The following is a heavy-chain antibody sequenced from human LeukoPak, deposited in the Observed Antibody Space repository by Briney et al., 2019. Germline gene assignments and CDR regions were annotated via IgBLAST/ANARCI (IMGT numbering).Heavy chain of an antibody. CDR1: GGTFSSYA. CDR2: IIPILGIA. Sequence: ASVKVSCKASGGTFSSYAISWVRQAPGQGLEWMGRIIPILGIANYAQKFQGRVTITADKSTSTAYMELSSLRSEDTAVYYCARGPSRVTAILGGYYYYGMDVWGQGTTVTVSS. CDR3: ARGPSRVTAILGGYYYYGMDV. D-gene: IGHD2-21*02. J-gene: IGHJ6*02. V-gene: IGHV1-69*04.